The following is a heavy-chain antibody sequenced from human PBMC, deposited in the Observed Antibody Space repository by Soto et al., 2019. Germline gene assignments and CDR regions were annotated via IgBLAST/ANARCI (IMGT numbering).Heavy chain of an antibody. J-gene: IGHJ4*02. V-gene: IGHV1-18*04. CDR1: GYTFTSYG. Sequence: ASVKVSCKASGYTFTSYGFSWVRQAPGQRPEWMGWISTWKDDKRDAQKFRDSVTMTTDTSTSTAYMELRSLRSDDTAVYYCARLNSAYAVDYWGQGTLVTVS. CDR2: ISTWKDDK. CDR3: ARLNSAYAVDY. D-gene: IGHD5-12*01.